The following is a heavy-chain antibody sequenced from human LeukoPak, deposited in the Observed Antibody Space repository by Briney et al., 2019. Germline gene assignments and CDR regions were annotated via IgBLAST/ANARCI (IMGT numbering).Heavy chain of an antibody. J-gene: IGHJ4*02. D-gene: IGHD6-13*01. CDR2: ISGSGGST. Sequence: PGGSLRLSCAASGFTFSSYGMSWVRQAPGKGLEWVSAISGSGGSTYYADSVKGRFTISRDNSKNTLYLQMNSLRAEDTALYYCVKCSSTWYVGHFDCWGQGTLVTVSS. CDR1: GFTFSSYG. V-gene: IGHV3-23*01. CDR3: VKCSSTWYVGHFDC.